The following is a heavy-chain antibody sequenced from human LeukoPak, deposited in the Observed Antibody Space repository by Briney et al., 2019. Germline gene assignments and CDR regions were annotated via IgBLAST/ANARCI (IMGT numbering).Heavy chain of an antibody. V-gene: IGHV3-30*02. CDR2: IRYDGSNK. CDR3: AREPVYYDFWSGYLNWFDP. Sequence: GGSLRLSCAASGFTFSSYGMHWVRQAPGKGLEWVAFIRYDGSNKYYADSVKGRFTISRDNSKNTLYLQMNSLRAEDTAVYYCAREPVYYDFWSGYLNWFDPWGQGTLVTVSS. J-gene: IGHJ5*02. D-gene: IGHD3-3*01. CDR1: GFTFSSYG.